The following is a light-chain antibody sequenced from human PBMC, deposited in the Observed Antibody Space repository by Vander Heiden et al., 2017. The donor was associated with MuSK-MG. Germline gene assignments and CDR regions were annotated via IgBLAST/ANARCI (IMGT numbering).Light chain of an antibody. Sequence: SYVVPQPPSVSVAPGKTASITCGGNNIESNSVHWYQQKPGQAPVVVIYEDTDRLSGIPERVSGSNSGKTATLYISRVEAGDEADYYWLAWDNSRGRGVFGGGTKLTVL. CDR3: LAWDNSRGRGV. V-gene: IGLV3-21*04. CDR2: EDT. CDR1: NIESNS. J-gene: IGLJ3*02.